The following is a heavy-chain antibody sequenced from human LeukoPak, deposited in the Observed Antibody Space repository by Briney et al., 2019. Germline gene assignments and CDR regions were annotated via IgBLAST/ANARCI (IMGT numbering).Heavy chain of an antibody. Sequence: GGSLRLSCAASGFTFIDYDMHWVRQVIGKGLEWVSAIGIRGDTHYSRSVKGRFTISRENAESSLYLQMNSQRAEDTAVYYCARGGIQVSGIDEFDYWGQGTLVTVSS. D-gene: IGHD6-19*01. CDR2: IGIRGDT. V-gene: IGHV3-13*01. CDR3: ARGGIQVSGIDEFDY. J-gene: IGHJ4*02. CDR1: GFTFIDYD.